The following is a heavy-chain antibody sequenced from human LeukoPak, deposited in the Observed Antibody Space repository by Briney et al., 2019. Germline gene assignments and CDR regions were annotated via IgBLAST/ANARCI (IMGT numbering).Heavy chain of an antibody. CDR2: IYPGDSDT. CDR1: GYSFSNYW. V-gene: IGHV5-51*03. D-gene: IGHD6-13*01. J-gene: IGHJ4*02. CDR3: ARVETLSSSCDY. Sequence: GESLQISCQGSGYSFSNYWIGWVRQMPGKGLEWMGIIYPGDSDTRYSPSFQGQVSISADTSISTAYLQWSSLKASDTAMYYCARVETLSSSCDYWGQGTLVTVSS.